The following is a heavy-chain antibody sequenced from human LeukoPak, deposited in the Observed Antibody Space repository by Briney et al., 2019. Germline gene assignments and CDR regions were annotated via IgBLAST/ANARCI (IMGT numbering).Heavy chain of an antibody. Sequence: SETLSLTCTVSGGSISSGGYYWSWIRQPPGKGLEWIGHIYYSGSTNYNPSLKSRVTMSLDTSKNQFSLKMNSVTAADAAVYYCARGRDGYNAGDYWGQGALVTVSS. J-gene: IGHJ4*02. CDR3: ARGRDGYNAGDY. V-gene: IGHV4-61*08. CDR1: GGSISSGGYY. D-gene: IGHD5-24*01. CDR2: IYYSGST.